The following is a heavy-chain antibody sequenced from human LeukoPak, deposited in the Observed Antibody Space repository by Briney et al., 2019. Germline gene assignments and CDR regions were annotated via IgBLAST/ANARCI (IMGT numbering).Heavy chain of an antibody. CDR3: ARAGPYDSSGYYYQYYYYMDV. V-gene: IGHV4-61*02. J-gene: IGHJ6*03. D-gene: IGHD3-22*01. CDR2: IYTSGST. CDR1: GGSISSGSYY. Sequence: SQTLSLTCTVPGGSISSGSYYWSWIRQPAGKGLEWIGRIYTSGSTNYNPSLKSQVTISVDTSKNQFSLKLSSVTAADTAVYYCARAGPYDSSGYYYQYYYYMDVWGKGTTVTISS.